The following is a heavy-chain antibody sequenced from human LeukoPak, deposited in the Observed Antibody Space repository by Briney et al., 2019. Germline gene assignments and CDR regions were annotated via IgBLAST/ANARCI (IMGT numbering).Heavy chain of an antibody. CDR2: ISSSSSYI. D-gene: IGHD3-22*01. V-gene: IGHV3-21*01. CDR1: GFTFSSYS. Sequence: KAGGSLRLSCAASGFTFSSYSMNWVRQAPGKGLEWVSSISSSSSYIYHADSVKGRFTISRDNAKNSLYLQMNSLRAEDTAVYYCARDEVRYYYDSSGFLGMDVWGQGTTVTVSS. J-gene: IGHJ6*02. CDR3: ARDEVRYYYDSSGFLGMDV.